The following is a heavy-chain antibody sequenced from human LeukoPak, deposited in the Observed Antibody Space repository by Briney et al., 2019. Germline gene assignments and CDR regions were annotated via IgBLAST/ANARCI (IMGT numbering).Heavy chain of an antibody. Sequence: ASVKVSCKASGYTFTSYGISWVRQAPGQGLEWMGWISAYNGNTNYAQKLQGRVTMTTDTSTSTAYMELSSLRSEDTAVYYCARGSYYGSGSYANWFDPWGQGTLVTVSS. CDR3: ARGSYYGSGSYANWFDP. D-gene: IGHD3-10*01. J-gene: IGHJ5*02. V-gene: IGHV1-18*01. CDR2: ISAYNGNT. CDR1: GYTFTSYG.